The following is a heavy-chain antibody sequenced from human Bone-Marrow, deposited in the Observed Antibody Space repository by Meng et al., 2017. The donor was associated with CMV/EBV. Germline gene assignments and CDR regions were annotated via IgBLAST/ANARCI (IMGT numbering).Heavy chain of an antibody. D-gene: IGHD4-11*01. CDR3: ARGGGGIYSNFPYDY. CDR1: GFPFSSYW. CDR2: IKQDGSEK. J-gene: IGHJ4*02. V-gene: IGHV3-7*01. Sequence: GGSLGLSCAAPGFPFSSYWLGWVRQAPGKGLEWVANIKQDGSEKYYVDSVKGRFTISRDNAKNSLYLQMNSLRAEDPAVYYGARGGGGIYSNFPYDYWGQGTLVTVSS.